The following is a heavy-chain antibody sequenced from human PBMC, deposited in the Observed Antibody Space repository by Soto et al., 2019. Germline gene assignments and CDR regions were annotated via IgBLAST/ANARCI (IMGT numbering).Heavy chain of an antibody. V-gene: IGHV3-30*10. CDR3: AGVEDEGGSYYD. Sequence: QVHLVESGGGVVHTGRSLRLSCAASGFTFNTYAMHWVRQAPGKGLEWVAVISYDGFNKYYTDSVKGRFTISRDNSKNTLYLQMSSLKPEDSTVYYCAGVEDEGGSYYDWGQGTLVTVSS. CDR2: ISYDGFNK. J-gene: IGHJ4*02. D-gene: IGHD1-26*01. CDR1: GFTFNTYA.